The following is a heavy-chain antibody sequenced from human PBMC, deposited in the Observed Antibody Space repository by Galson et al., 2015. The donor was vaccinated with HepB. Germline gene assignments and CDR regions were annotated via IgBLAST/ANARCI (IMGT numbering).Heavy chain of an antibody. CDR1: GFTFSSYA. CDR3: ARGYYDSSGYFGY. CDR2: ISYDGSNK. D-gene: IGHD3-22*01. J-gene: IGHJ4*02. V-gene: IGHV3-30-3*01. Sequence: SLRLSCAASGFTFSSYAMHWVRQAPGKGLEWVAVISYDGSNKYYADSVKGRFTISRDNSKNTLYLQMNSLRAEDTAVYYCARGYYDSSGYFGYWGQGTLVTVSS.